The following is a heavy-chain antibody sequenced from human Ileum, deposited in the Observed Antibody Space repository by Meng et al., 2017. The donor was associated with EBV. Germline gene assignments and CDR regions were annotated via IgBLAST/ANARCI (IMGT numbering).Heavy chain of an antibody. Sequence: QVQLVQSGSAVXXXXXSXKVXCKASGYTFTRYALNWVRQAPGQGLEWMGWINTNTGIPRYAQGSTGRFVFSLDTSVSTAYLQINGLKAEDTAVYYCARGSLEADEDPGWGQGTLVTVSS. D-gene: IGHD6-13*01. J-gene: IGHJ4*02. CDR3: ARGSLEADEDPG. V-gene: IGHV7-4-1*02. CDR1: GYTFTRYA. CDR2: INTNTGIP.